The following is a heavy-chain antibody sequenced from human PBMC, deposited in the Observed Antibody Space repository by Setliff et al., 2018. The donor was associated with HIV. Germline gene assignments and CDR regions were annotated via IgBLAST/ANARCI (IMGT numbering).Heavy chain of an antibody. CDR3: ASRVYYYDSSGYHREEGFDP. J-gene: IGHJ5*02. D-gene: IGHD3-22*01. CDR2: IYYSGST. V-gene: IGHV4-39*01. Sequence: SETLSLTCTVSGGSISNSSYYWSWIRQPPGKGLEWLGSIYYSGSTYYNPSLKSRVTISVDTSKNQFSLKLSSVTAADAAVYYCASRVYYYDSSGYHREEGFDPWGQGTLVTVSS. CDR1: GGSISNSSYY.